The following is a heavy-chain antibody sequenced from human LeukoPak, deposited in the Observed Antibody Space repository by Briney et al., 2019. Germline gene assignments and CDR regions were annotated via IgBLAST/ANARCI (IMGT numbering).Heavy chain of an antibody. V-gene: IGHV3-7*01. J-gene: IGHJ4*02. Sequence: PGGTLRLSCAASGFTFSSYWMSWVRQAPGKGLEWVANIKQDGSENYYLDSVKGRITIARDNAKNSLYLQMDSLRAEDTAVYYCGRQNYDVWSGYIVYWGQGTLVSVSS. CDR1: GFTFSSYW. CDR2: IKQDGSEN. CDR3: GRQNYDVWSGYIVY. D-gene: IGHD3-3*01.